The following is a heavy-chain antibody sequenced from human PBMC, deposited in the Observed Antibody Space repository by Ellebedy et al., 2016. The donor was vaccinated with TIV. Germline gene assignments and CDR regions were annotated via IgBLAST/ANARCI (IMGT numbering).Heavy chain of an antibody. V-gene: IGHV3-33*01. D-gene: IGHD6-13*01. Sequence: PGGSLRLSCAASGFTFSNYGMHWVRQAPGKGLEWVAVIWHDGSDKKYADSVKGRFTISRDNSNNTLYLQMNSLRAEDTAVYYCASKRFGYSSTWYRGWYFDLWGRGTLVTVSS. CDR1: GFTFSNYG. CDR2: IWHDGSDK. CDR3: ASKRFGYSSTWYRGWYFDL. J-gene: IGHJ2*01.